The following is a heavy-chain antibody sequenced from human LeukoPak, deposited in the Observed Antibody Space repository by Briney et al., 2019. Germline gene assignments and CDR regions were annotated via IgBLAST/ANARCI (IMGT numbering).Heavy chain of an antibody. V-gene: IGHV3-43D*03. J-gene: IGHJ3*02. Sequence: GGSLRLSCAASGFTFDDYAMHWVRQAPGKGLEWVSLISWDGGSTYYADSVKGRFTISRDNSKNSLYLQMNSLRAEDTALYYCAKDIGSGSSGLGHFDIWGKGTIVTVYS. D-gene: IGHD6-19*01. CDR1: GFTFDDYA. CDR2: ISWDGGST. CDR3: AKDIGSGSSGLGHFDI.